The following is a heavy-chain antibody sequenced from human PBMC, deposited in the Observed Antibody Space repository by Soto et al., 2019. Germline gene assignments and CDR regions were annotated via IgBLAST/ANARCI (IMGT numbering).Heavy chain of an antibody. CDR1: GFTFSSYS. J-gene: IGHJ5*02. CDR2: ISSSSSTI. Sequence: GGSLRLSCAASGFTFSSYSMNWVRQAPGKGLEWVSYISSSSSTIYYADSVKGQFTISRDNAKNSLYLQMNSLRDEDTAVYYCARGWLQLRDNWFDPWGQGTLVTVSS. D-gene: IGHD5-12*01. CDR3: ARGWLQLRDNWFDP. V-gene: IGHV3-48*02.